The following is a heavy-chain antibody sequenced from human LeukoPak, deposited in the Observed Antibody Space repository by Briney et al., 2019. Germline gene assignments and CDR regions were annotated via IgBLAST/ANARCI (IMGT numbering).Heavy chain of an antibody. V-gene: IGHV4-59*01. D-gene: IGHD2-2*01. CDR1: GGSLSSYY. CDR3: AREGYCSSSSCNNWLDP. Sequence: SETLSLTCTVSGGSLSSYYWSWIRQPPGKGLEWIGYIYYSGSTNYNSSLKSRVTMSVDTSKNQFSLKLTSVTAADTAVYYCAREGYCSSSSCNNWLDPWGQGTLVTVSS. CDR2: IYYSGST. J-gene: IGHJ5*02.